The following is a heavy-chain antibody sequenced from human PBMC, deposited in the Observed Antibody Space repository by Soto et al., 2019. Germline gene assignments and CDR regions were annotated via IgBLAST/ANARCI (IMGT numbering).Heavy chain of an antibody. CDR1: GGSISSYY. V-gene: IGHV4-4*07. CDR3: AREGPVGVGATRPNMFPFDY. J-gene: IGHJ4*02. Sequence: QVQLQESGPGLVKPSETLSLTCTVSGGSISSYYWSWIRQPAGKGLEWIGRIYTSGSTNYNPSLKSRVTMSVDTSKNQFSLKLSSVTAADTAVYYCAREGPVGVGATRPNMFPFDYWGQGTLVTVSS. CDR2: IYTSGST. D-gene: IGHD1-26*01.